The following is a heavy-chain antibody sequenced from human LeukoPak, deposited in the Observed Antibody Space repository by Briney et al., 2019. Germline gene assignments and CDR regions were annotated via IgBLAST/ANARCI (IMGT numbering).Heavy chain of an antibody. Sequence: GASVKVSCKASGYTFTGYYMHWVRQAPGQGLEWIGWINPNSGVTNYAQKLQGRVTITRDTSIYTAYMQLSRLRSDDTAVYYCAKDRYGDYEAPFHYYMDAWGRGTTVTVSS. CDR2: INPNSGVT. CDR1: GYTFTGYY. V-gene: IGHV1-2*02. CDR3: AKDRYGDYEAPFHYYMDA. D-gene: IGHD5-12*01. J-gene: IGHJ6*03.